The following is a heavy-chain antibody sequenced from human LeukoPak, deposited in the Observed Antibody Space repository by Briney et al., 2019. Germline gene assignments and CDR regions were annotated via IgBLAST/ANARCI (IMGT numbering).Heavy chain of an antibody. V-gene: IGHV4-34*01. CDR3: ARGKRGYSSSWYDY. J-gene: IGHJ4*02. Sequence: SETLSLTCAVYGGSFSGYYWSWIRQPPGKGLEWIGEINHSGSTSYNPSLKSRVTISVDTSKNQFSLKLSSVTAADTAVYYCARGKRGYSSSWYDYWGQGTLVTVSS. CDR2: INHSGST. D-gene: IGHD6-13*01. CDR1: GGSFSGYY.